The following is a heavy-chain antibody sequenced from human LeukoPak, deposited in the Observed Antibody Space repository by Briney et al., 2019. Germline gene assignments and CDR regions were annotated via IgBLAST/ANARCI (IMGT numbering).Heavy chain of an antibody. CDR1: GYTFTSYD. CDR3: ARPNYRTYRQQPYYFDY. Sequence: ASVKVSCKASGYTFTSYDINWVRQATGQGLEWMGWMNPNSGNTGYAQKFQGRVTMTRNTSISTAYMELSSLRSEDTAVYYCARPNYRTYRQQPYYFDYWGQGTLVTVSS. D-gene: IGHD6-13*01. CDR2: MNPNSGNT. J-gene: IGHJ4*02. V-gene: IGHV1-8*01.